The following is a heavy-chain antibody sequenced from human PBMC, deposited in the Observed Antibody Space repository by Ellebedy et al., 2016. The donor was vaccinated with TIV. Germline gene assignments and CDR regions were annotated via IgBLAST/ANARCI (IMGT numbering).Heavy chain of an antibody. V-gene: IGHV1-69*13. CDR1: GDTFNSYA. CDR2: IIPIFGTA. Sequence: AASVKVSCKASGDTFNSYAISWVRQPPGQGLEWMGGIIPIFGTANYAQKFQGRVTITADESTSTAYMELRSLRSEDTAVYYCASGRTTISTWHYYGLDVWGQGTTVTVSS. D-gene: IGHD4-11*01. CDR3: ASGRTTISTWHYYGLDV. J-gene: IGHJ6*02.